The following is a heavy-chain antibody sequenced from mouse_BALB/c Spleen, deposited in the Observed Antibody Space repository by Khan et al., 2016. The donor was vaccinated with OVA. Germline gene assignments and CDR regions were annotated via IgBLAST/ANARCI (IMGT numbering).Heavy chain of an antibody. CDR1: GFTFSTYA. Sequence: EVQLVESGGGLVKPGGSLKLSCAAYGFTFSTYAMSWVRQTPEKRLAWVATINSDGDYTYYPDSVTGRFTISRDNAKNTLYLQMSSLRSEDTAMYYCARSPYGNFAYWGQGTLVTVSA. CDR3: ARSPYGNFAY. D-gene: IGHD2-1*01. V-gene: IGHV5-9-3*01. CDR2: INSDGDYT. J-gene: IGHJ3*01.